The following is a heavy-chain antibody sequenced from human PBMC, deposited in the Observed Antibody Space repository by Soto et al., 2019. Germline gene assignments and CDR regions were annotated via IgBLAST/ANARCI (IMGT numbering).Heavy chain of an antibody. CDR1: GYTFTGYY. D-gene: IGHD5-18*01. CDR3: ARDSTAYYYYGMDV. Sequence: ASVKVSCKASGYTFTGYYMHWVRQAPGQGLEWMGWINPNSGGTNYAQKFQGRVTMTRDTSISTAYMELSRLRSDDTAVCYCARDSTAYYYYGMDVWGQGTTVTVSS. V-gene: IGHV1-2*02. CDR2: INPNSGGT. J-gene: IGHJ6*02.